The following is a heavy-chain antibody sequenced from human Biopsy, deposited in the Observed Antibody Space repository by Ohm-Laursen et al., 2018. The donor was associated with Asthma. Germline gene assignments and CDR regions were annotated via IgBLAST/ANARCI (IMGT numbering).Heavy chain of an antibody. D-gene: IGHD5-12*01. CDR1: GFMFSSFG. Sequence: RSLRLSCAASGFMFSSFGMHWVRQAPGKGLEWAAVISYDGNHKFYEDSVKGRFTISRDNSKNTLYLQMNSLRTEDTAVYYCAKRRGYSGHDNDYWGQGTLVIVSS. CDR2: ISYDGNHK. J-gene: IGHJ4*02. CDR3: AKRRGYSGHDNDY. V-gene: IGHV3-30*18.